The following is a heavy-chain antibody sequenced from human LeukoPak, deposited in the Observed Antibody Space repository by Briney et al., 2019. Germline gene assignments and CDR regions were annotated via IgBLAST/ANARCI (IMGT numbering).Heavy chain of an antibody. Sequence: ASEKVSCKASGYVFISYAVHWVRQAPGQRLEWMGWINAGNGNTKYSQKLQGRVTITRDTSASTAYMELSSLRSEDTAVYYCAREYSSSWYYFDYWGQGTLVTVSS. CDR3: AREYSSSWYYFDY. CDR1: GYVFISYA. CDR2: INAGNGNT. J-gene: IGHJ4*02. V-gene: IGHV1-3*01. D-gene: IGHD6-13*01.